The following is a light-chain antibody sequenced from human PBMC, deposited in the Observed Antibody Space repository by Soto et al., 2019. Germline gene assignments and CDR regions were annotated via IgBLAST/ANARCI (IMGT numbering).Light chain of an antibody. V-gene: IGKV3-11*01. CDR2: GDS. CDR3: LHRNNWPPRFT. J-gene: IGKJ3*01. CDR1: QRISTS. Sequence: EIVLTQSPATLSLSLGERATLSCVASQRISTSIAWYQQRPGQPPRLLIYGDSTRAAGIPARFSGSGSGTDFTLTISGLETEDFAVYFCLHRNNWPPRFTFGPGTAVEVK.